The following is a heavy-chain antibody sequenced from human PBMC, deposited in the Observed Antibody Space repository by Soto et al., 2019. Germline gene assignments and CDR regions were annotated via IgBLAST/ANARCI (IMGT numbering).Heavy chain of an antibody. CDR2: IYYSGST. V-gene: IGHV4-59*01. D-gene: IGHD5-12*01. CDR1: GGSISSYY. CDR3: AISGYDGEWGYYYYYGMDV. Sequence: PSETLSLTCTVSGGSISSYYWSWIRQPPGKGLEWIGYIYYSGSTNYNPSLKSRVTISVDTSKNQFSLKLSSVTAADTAVYYCAISGYDGEWGYYYYYGMDVCGQGTTVT. J-gene: IGHJ6*02.